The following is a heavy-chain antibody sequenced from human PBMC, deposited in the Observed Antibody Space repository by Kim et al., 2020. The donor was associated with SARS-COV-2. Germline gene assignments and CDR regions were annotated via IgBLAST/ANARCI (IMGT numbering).Heavy chain of an antibody. V-gene: IGHV1-3*01. CDR3: AREAGRAAGRADRNWFDP. Sequence: ASVKVSCKASGYTFTSYAMHWVRQAPGQRLEWMGWINAGNGNTKYSQKFQGRVTITRDTSASTAYMELSSLRSEDTAVYYCAREAGRAAGRADRNWFDPWGQGTLVTVSS. CDR2: INAGNGNT. CDR1: GYTFTSYA. J-gene: IGHJ5*02. D-gene: IGHD6-13*01.